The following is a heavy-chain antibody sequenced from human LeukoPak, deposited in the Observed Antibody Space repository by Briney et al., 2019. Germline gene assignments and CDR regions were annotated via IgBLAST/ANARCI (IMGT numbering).Heavy chain of an antibody. V-gene: IGHV4-39*01. CDR1: GGSISSSIYY. CDR3: ARAGGAVALATY. CDR2: IYYSGST. J-gene: IGHJ4*02. Sequence: SETLSLTCTVSGGSISSSIYYWGWIRQPPGKGLEWIGSIYYSGSTYYNPSLKSRVTISVDTSKNQFSLKLSSVTAADTAVYYCARAGGAVALATYWGQGTLVTVSS. D-gene: IGHD6-19*01.